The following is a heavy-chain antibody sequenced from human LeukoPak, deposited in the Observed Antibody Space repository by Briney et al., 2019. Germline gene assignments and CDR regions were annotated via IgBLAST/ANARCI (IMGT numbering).Heavy chain of an antibody. Sequence: GGSLRLSCAASGFTFSSYWMHWVRQAPGKGLVWVSVFYNAGSTYYADSVKGRFTISRDNSKNTLYLQMNSLRAEDTAVYYCARGYYYDSSGYYYVRPPEYWGQGTLVTVSS. V-gene: IGHV3-66*01. J-gene: IGHJ4*02. CDR1: GFTFSSYW. D-gene: IGHD3-22*01. CDR3: ARGYYYDSSGYYYVRPPEY. CDR2: FYNAGST.